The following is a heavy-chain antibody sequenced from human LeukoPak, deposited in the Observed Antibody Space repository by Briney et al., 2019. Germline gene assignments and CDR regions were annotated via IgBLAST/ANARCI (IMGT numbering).Heavy chain of an antibody. Sequence: SETLSLTCTVSGGSISSYYWSWIRQPPGKGLEWIGYIYYSGSTNYNPSLKSRVTISVDKSKNQFSLKLSSVTAADTAVYYCASRSHSTGYFDYWGQGTLVTVSS. D-gene: IGHD1-26*01. V-gene: IGHV4-59*12. J-gene: IGHJ4*02. CDR1: GGSISSYY. CDR3: ASRSHSTGYFDY. CDR2: IYYSGST.